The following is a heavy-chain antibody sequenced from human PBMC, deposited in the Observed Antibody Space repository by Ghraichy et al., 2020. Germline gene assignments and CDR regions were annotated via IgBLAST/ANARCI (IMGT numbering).Heavy chain of an antibody. CDR2: MNPNSGNT. J-gene: IGHJ4*02. D-gene: IGHD3-3*01. CDR3: ARGSTYYDFWSGYLGFETGVYFDY. V-gene: IGHV1-8*01. Sequence: ASVKVSCKASGYTFTSYDINWVRQATGQGLEWMGWMNPNSGNTGYAQKFQGRVTMTRNTSISTAYMELSSLRSEDTAVYYCARGSTYYDFWSGYLGFETGVYFDYWGQGTLVTVSS. CDR1: GYTFTSYD.